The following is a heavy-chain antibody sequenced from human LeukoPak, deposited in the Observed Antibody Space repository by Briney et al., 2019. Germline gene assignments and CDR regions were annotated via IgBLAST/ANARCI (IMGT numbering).Heavy chain of an antibody. J-gene: IGHJ4*01. CDR2: IYYSGST. D-gene: IGHD4-11*01. CDR1: GGSIRSYY. CDR3: ARHFTHYIFDN. V-gene: IGHV4-59*08. Sequence: SETLSLTCTDSGGSIRSYYWSWIRQPPGKGLEWIGYIYYSGSTNYTPSLKSRVTIAVDMSKNQFSLKLSSVTAADTAVYYCARHFTHYIFDNWGHGTLVTVSS.